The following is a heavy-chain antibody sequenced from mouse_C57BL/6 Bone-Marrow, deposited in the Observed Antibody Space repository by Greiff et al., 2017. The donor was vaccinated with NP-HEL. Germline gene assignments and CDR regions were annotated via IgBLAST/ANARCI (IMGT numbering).Heavy chain of an antibody. Sequence: EVQLQQSGPELVKPGASVKISCKASGYSFTDYNMNWVKQSNGKSLEWIGVINPNYGTTSYNQKFKGKATLTVDQSSSTAYMQLNSLTSEDSAVSYFALLLYCGSLYYFDYWGQGTTLTDSS. J-gene: IGHJ2*01. V-gene: IGHV1-39*01. CDR2: INPNYGTT. CDR3: ALLLYCGSLYYFDY. D-gene: IGHD1-1*01. CDR1: GYSFTDYN.